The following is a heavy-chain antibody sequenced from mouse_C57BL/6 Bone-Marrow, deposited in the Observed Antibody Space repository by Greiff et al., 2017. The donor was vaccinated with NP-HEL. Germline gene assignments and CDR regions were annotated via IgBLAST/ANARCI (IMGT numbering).Heavy chain of an antibody. J-gene: IGHJ2*01. Sequence: QVQLKQSGPELVKPGASVKISCKASGYAFSSSWMNWVKQRPGKGLEWIGRIYPGDGDTNYNGKFKGKATLTADKSSSTAYMQLSSLTSEDSAVYFCARYYDYDRGCIGCYFDYWGQGTTLTVSS. CDR3: ARYYDYDRGCIGCYFDY. D-gene: IGHD2-4*01. V-gene: IGHV1-82*01. CDR2: IYPGDGDT. CDR1: GYAFSSSW.